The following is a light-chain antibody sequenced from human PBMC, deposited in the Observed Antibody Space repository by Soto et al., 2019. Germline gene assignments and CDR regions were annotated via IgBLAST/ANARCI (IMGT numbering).Light chain of an antibody. V-gene: IGKV1-5*03. Sequence: DIQMTQSPSTLSASVGDRVTITCRASQSISSLLAWYQQKPGRGPTLLIYKASSLESGVPSRFSGSGSGTDFTLTITSLQPDDFATYYCQQYNSYPLTFGQGTRLEIK. J-gene: IGKJ5*01. CDR3: QQYNSYPLT. CDR2: KAS. CDR1: QSISSL.